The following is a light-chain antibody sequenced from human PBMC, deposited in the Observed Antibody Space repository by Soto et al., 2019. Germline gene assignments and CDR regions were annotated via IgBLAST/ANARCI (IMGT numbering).Light chain of an antibody. J-gene: IGLJ1*01. CDR2: DVS. Sequence: QSVLTQPASVSGSPGQSITISCTGTSSDVGGYNYVSWYQQHPGKAPKLMIYDVSNRPSGVSNRFSGSKSGNTASLTISGVQAEDEADYYCSSYTSSSTLIFGTGTKVTDL. V-gene: IGLV2-14*01. CDR3: SSYTSSSTLI. CDR1: SSDVGGYNY.